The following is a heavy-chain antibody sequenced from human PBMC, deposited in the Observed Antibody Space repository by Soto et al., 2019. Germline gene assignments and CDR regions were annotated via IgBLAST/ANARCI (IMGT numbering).Heavy chain of an antibody. J-gene: IGHJ6*04. CDR2: ISYDSKKT. Sequence: SLILSCSSSVFIFNNYMIHLFLQAPVNWLEWVAAISYDSKKTYYADFVEGRFTISRDNSNSTMYLQINSLTPDDTAVYLCTKDRYRPKTRIYFQDMEVWGKRNTVNVSS. V-gene: IGHV3-30*07. CDR1: VFIFNNYM. D-gene: IGHD4-4*01. CDR3: TKDRYRPKTRIYFQDMEV.